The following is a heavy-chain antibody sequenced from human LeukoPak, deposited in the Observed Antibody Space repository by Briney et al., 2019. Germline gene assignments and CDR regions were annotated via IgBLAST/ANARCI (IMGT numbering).Heavy chain of an antibody. Sequence: ASVTVSCKASGYTFTSYDINWVRQAPGQGLEWMGWMNPNSGNTGYAQKFQGRVTITRNTSISTAYMELSSLRSEDTAVYYCARVAPSYYFDYWGQGTLVTVSS. J-gene: IGHJ4*02. CDR1: GYTFTSYD. CDR3: ARVAPSYYFDY. CDR2: MNPNSGNT. V-gene: IGHV1-8*03.